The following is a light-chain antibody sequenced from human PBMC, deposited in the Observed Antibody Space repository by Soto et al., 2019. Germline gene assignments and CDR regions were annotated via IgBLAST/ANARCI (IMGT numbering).Light chain of an antibody. V-gene: IGKV1-5*03. CDR3: QQYSTSFFT. CDR1: QNIDSA. Sequence: DIQMTQSPATLSASVGDRVTITCRASQNIDSALAWYQKKPGTAPKPLIYKASTLASGVPSRFSGSGSGTQFTLTISSLQPDDVASYSCQQYSTSFFTFGPGTSVDLK. J-gene: IGKJ3*01. CDR2: KAS.